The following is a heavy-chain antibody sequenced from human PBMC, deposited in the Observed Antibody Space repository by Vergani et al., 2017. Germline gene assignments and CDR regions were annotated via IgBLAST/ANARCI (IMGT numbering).Heavy chain of an antibody. CDR3: ARVASRSSWYVGWFDP. CDR1: GGSFSDYY. CDR2: INHSGRT. J-gene: IGHJ5*02. Sequence: QVQLQQWGAGLLKPSVTLSLTCAVYGGSFSDYYWSWIRQPPGKGLEWIGEINHSGRTNYNPSLKSRVTISVDTSKNQFSLKLNSVTAADTAVYYCARVASRSSWYVGWFDPWGQGTLVTVSS. D-gene: IGHD6-13*01. V-gene: IGHV4-34*01.